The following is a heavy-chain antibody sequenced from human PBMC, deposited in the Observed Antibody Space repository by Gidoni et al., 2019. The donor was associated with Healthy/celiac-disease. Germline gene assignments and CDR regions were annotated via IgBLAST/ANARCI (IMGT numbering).Heavy chain of an antibody. Sequence: VQLVEFGGGWVHPGSSLRLPCPAPGFTFSSYGMHWVRQAPGKGLEWVAVISYDGSNKYYADAVKGRFTISRDNSKNTLYLQMNSLRAEDTAVYYCAKEKAAAGLFDYWGQGTLVTVSS. V-gene: IGHV3-30*18. D-gene: IGHD6-13*01. J-gene: IGHJ4*02. CDR2: ISYDGSNK. CDR3: AKEKAAAGLFDY. CDR1: GFTFSSYG.